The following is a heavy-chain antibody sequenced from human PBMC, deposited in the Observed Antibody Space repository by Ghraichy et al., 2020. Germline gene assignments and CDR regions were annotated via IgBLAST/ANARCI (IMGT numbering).Heavy chain of an antibody. CDR3: ARYPPDY. CDR2: IKQDGSEK. J-gene: IGHJ4*02. Sequence: SCAASGFTFSGYWMSWVRQAPGKGLEWVANIKQDGSEKYYVDSVKGRFTISRDNAENSLFLQMNSLRAEDTALYYCARYPPDYWGQGTLVTVSS. CDR1: GFTFSGYW. V-gene: IGHV3-7*01.